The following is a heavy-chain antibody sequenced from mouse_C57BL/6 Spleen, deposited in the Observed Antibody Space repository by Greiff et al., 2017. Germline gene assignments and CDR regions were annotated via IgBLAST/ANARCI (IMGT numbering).Heavy chain of an antibody. J-gene: IGHJ3*01. V-gene: IGHV1-42*01. Sequence: VQLQQSGPELVKPGASVKISCKASGYSFTGYYMNWVKQSPEKSLEWIGEINPSTGGTTYNQKFKAKATLTVDKSSSTAYMQLKSLTSEDSAVYYGTRREILRRAWFAYWGQGTLVTVSA. CDR2: INPSTGGT. CDR3: TRREILRRAWFAY. CDR1: GYSFTGYY. D-gene: IGHD2-12*01.